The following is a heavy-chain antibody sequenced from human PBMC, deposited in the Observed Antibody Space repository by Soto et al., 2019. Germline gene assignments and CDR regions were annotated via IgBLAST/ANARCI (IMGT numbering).Heavy chain of an antibody. CDR2: INHSGST. Sequence: QVQLQQWGAGLLKPSETLSLTCAVYGGSFSGYYWSWIHQPPGKGLEWIGEINHSGSTNYNPSLKSRVTISVDTSKNQFSLKLSSVTAADTAVYYCARGRFGCSGGSCYSKHFDYWGQGTLVTVSS. J-gene: IGHJ4*02. V-gene: IGHV4-34*01. D-gene: IGHD2-15*01. CDR1: GGSFSGYY. CDR3: ARGRFGCSGGSCYSKHFDY.